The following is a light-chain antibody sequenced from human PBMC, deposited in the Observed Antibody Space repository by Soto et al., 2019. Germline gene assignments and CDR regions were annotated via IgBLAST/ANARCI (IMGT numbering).Light chain of an antibody. CDR3: QQYGSSPQT. CDR1: QSVSNNY. V-gene: IGKV3-20*01. CDR2: GAS. J-gene: IGKJ1*01. Sequence: EIVLTPIPRTLYLSPRERDTPSCRASQSVSNNYLAWYQQKPGQAPRLLIYGASNRATGIPDRFSGSGSGTDFALTISRLEPEDFAVYYCQQYGSSPQTFGQGTKVDIK.